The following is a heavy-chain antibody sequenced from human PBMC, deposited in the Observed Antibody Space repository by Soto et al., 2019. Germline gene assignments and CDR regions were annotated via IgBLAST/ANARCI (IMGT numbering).Heavy chain of an antibody. CDR1: GFNFNNYW. J-gene: IGHJ4*02. CDR2: IKEDGSEK. CDR3: ARDGGTYCSGGNCLVDY. Sequence: EVQLVESGGGLVQPGGSLRLSCAASGFNFNNYWMSWVRQAPGKGLEWVANIKEDGSEKYYVDSVKGRFTISRDNAKNSMYLEMNSLTAEETDVYHCARDGGTYCSGGNCLVDYWGQGTLVTVSS. D-gene: IGHD2-15*01. V-gene: IGHV3-7*01.